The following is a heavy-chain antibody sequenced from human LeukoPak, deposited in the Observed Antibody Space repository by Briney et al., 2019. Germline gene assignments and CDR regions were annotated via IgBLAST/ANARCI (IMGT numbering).Heavy chain of an antibody. D-gene: IGHD3-22*01. CDR2: INSDGSST. V-gene: IGHV3-74*01. J-gene: IGHJ3*02. Sequence: PGGSLRLSCAASGFTFSSYWMHWVRQAPGEGLVWVSRINSDGSSTSYADSVKGRFTISRDNAKNTLYLQMNSLRAEDTAVYYCARNSYYYDSSGYHDAFDIWGQGTMVTVSS. CDR1: GFTFSSYW. CDR3: ARNSYYYDSSGYHDAFDI.